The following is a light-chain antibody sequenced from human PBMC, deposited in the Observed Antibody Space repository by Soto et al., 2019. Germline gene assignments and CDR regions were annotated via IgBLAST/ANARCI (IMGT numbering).Light chain of an antibody. V-gene: IGLV2-14*01. CDR2: DVS. CDR3: SSYTGSSTPLV. Sequence: QSVLTQPASVSGSPGQSITISCTGTSSDVGGYNYVSWYQQHPGKAPKLMIYDVSNRPSGVSNRFSGSKSGKTASLTISGLQAEDEADYYCSSYTGSSTPLVFGGGTKLTVL. J-gene: IGLJ2*01. CDR1: SSDVGGYNY.